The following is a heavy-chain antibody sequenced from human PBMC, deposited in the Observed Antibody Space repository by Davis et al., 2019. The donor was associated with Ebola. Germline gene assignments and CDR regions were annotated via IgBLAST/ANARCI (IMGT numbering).Heavy chain of an antibody. V-gene: IGHV3-30-3*01. CDR2: ISYDGSNK. CDR3: ATLVATTPYYYYYGMDV. D-gene: IGHD5-12*01. Sequence: GESLKISCAASRFTFSSYAMHWVRQAPGKGLEWVAVISYDGSNKYYADSVKGRFTISRDNSKNTLYLQMNSLRAEDTAVYYCATLVATTPYYYYYGMDVWGQGTTVTVSS. CDR1: RFTFSSYA. J-gene: IGHJ6*02.